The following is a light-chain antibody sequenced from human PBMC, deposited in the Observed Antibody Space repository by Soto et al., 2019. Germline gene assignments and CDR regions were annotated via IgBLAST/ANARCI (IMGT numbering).Light chain of an antibody. CDR3: QQYNSYPGT. V-gene: IGKV1-5*01. CDR2: DAS. CDR1: QSISNW. J-gene: IGKJ2*01. Sequence: DIQMTQSPSSLSASVGDRVTITCRASQSISNWLAWYQQKSGKAPKLLIYDASSLESGVTSRFSGSGSGTEFTLTISSLQPDDFAAYYCQQYNSYPGTFGQGTKLEIK.